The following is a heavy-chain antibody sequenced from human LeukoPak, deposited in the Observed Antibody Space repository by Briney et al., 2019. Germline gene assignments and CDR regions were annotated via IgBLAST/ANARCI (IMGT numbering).Heavy chain of an antibody. CDR1: GFMFSSNW. V-gene: IGHV3-73*01. J-gene: IGHJ3*02. D-gene: IGHD2-2*01. CDR3: TTARGYCSSTSCYEDAFDI. CDR2: IRSKANSYAT. Sequence: GGSLRLSCAASGFMFSSNWMSWVRLAPGKGLEWVGRIRSKANSYATAYAASVKGRFTISRDDSKNTAYLQMNSLKTEDTAVYYCTTARGYCSSTSCYEDAFDIWGQGTMVTVSS.